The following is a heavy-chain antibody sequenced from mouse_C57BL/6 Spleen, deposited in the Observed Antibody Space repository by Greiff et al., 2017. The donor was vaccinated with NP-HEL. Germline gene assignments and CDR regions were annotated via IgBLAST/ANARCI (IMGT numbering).Heavy chain of an antibody. CDR2: INPNNGGT. Sequence: EVQLQQSGPELVKPGASVKISCKASGYTFTDYYMNWVKQSHGKSLEWIGDINPNNGGTSYNQKFKGKATLTVDKSSSTAYMELRSLTSEDSAVYYCARTTMILRGYFDYWGQGTTLTVSS. D-gene: IGHD2-4*01. CDR1: GYTFTDYY. V-gene: IGHV1-26*01. J-gene: IGHJ2*01. CDR3: ARTTMILRGYFDY.